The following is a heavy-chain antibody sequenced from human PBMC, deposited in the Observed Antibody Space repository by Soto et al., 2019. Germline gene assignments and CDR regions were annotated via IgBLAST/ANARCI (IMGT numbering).Heavy chain of an antibody. J-gene: IGHJ4*02. CDR3: STETGSWAC. CDR1: GFALSNYW. V-gene: IGHV3-7*05. CDR2: IKQDGSEK. Sequence: EVQLVESGGGLVQPGGSLRLSCVASGFALSNYWINWVRQAPGKGLEWVANIKQDGSEKNYVDSEKGRFTISRDNSRNSLYMQMNSLSAEDTAAYYCSTETGSWACWAQGTLVAVSS. D-gene: IGHD6-13*01.